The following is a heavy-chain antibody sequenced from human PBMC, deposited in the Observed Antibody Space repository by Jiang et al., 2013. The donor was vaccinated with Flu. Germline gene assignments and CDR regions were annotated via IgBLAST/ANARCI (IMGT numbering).Heavy chain of an antibody. CDR3: ASAVRGTTGSFAY. Sequence: SGDSVSRNTAAWNWVRQSPSRGLEWPGRTYYRSKWYNDYAVSVKSRITINPDTSKNQFSLQLNSVTPEDTAVYYCASAVRGTTGSFAYWGQGSLVTVSS. D-gene: IGHD1-7*01. J-gene: IGHJ4*02. CDR2: TYYRSKWYN. CDR1: GDSVSRNTAA. V-gene: IGHV6-1*01.